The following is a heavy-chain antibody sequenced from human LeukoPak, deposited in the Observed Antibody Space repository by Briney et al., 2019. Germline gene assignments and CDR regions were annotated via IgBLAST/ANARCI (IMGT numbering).Heavy chain of an antibody. Sequence: GASVKVSCKSSGYTFTGYYMHWVRQAPGQGLEWVGWINPNSGGTNYAQKFQGRVTMTRDTSISTAYMELSRLRSDDTAVYYCASVTYYYDSSGYYGAFDIWGQGTMVTVSS. CDR1: GYTFTGYY. V-gene: IGHV1-2*02. CDR3: ASVTYYYDSSGYYGAFDI. CDR2: INPNSGGT. D-gene: IGHD3-22*01. J-gene: IGHJ3*02.